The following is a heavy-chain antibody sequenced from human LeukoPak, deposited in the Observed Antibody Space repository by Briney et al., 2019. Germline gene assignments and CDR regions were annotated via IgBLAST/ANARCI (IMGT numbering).Heavy chain of an antibody. CDR2: VSHTGST. CDR1: GGSFSDYY. CDR3: ARVFDS. V-gene: IGHV4-34*01. J-gene: IGHJ4*02. Sequence: SETLSLTCAVYGGSFSDYYWAWVRQSPGKGLEWIGQVSHTGSTNNNPSLKSRVSISIDTSKNQFSLKLTSVTAADTAVYYCARVFDSWGQGTLVTVSS.